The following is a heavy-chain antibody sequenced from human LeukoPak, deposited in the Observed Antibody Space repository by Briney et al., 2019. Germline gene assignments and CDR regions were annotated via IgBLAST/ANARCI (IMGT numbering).Heavy chain of an antibody. CDR2: IYNGGST. CDR3: AREIWD. D-gene: IGHD3-16*01. CDR1: GFTVSNNY. J-gene: IGHJ4*02. V-gene: IGHV3-66*01. Sequence: GGSLRLSCAASGFTVSNNYMSWVRQAPGKGLEWVSVIYNGGSTYYADSVKGRFAVSRDNSKNTLYLQMNSLRAEDTAVYYCAREIWDWGQGTLVTVSS.